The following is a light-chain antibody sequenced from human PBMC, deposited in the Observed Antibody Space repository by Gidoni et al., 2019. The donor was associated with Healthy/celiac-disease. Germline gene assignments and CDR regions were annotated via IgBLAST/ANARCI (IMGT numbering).Light chain of an antibody. CDR3: QQYGSSPWT. CDR1: QSVSSSY. Sequence: IVLTQSPGTLSLSTGERATLSCRVSQSVSSSYLAWYQQKPGKAPRLLIYGASSRDTGIPDRFSGSGSGTDFTLTISRLEPEDFAVYYCQQYGSSPWTFGQXTKVEIK. V-gene: IGKV3-20*01. CDR2: GAS. J-gene: IGKJ1*01.